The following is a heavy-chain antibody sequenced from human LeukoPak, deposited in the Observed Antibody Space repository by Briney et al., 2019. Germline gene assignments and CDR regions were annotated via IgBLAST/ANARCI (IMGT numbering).Heavy chain of an antibody. Sequence: GASVKVSCKASGYTFTGYYMHWVRQAPGQGLEWMGWINPNSGGTNYAQKFQGRVTMTRDTSISTAYMELSRLRSDDPAVYYRARDRVRITMVRGAKNWFDPWGQGTLVTVSS. V-gene: IGHV1-2*02. CDR2: INPNSGGT. CDR1: GYTFTGYY. D-gene: IGHD3-10*01. J-gene: IGHJ5*02. CDR3: ARDRVRITMVRGAKNWFDP.